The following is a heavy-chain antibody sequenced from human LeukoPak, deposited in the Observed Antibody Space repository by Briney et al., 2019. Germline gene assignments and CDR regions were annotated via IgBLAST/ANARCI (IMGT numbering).Heavy chain of an antibody. CDR1: GFTFSSYW. V-gene: IGHV3-7*04. Sequence: GGPLRLSCAASGFTFSSYWMSWVRQAPGKGLEWVANIKQDGSEKYYVDSVKGRFTISRDNAKNSLYLQMNNLRAEDTAVYYCARDLGYSYVHGNWFDPWGQGALVTVSS. CDR3: ARDLGYSYVHGNWFDP. CDR2: IKQDGSEK. D-gene: IGHD5-18*01. J-gene: IGHJ5*02.